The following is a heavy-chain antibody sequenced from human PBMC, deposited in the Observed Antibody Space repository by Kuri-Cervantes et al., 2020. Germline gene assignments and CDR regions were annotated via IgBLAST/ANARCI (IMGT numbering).Heavy chain of an antibody. CDR2: MNPNSGNT. J-gene: IGHJ3*02. CDR3: ARVGSGSYYSMGSSWAGAFDI. CDR1: GGTFSSYA. D-gene: IGHD1-26*01. Sequence: ASVKVSCKASGGTFSSYAISWVRQATGQGLEWMGWMNPNSGNTGYAQKFQGRVTMTRNTSISTAYMELSSLRSEDTAVYYCARVGSGSYYSMGSSWAGAFDIWGQGTMVTVSS. V-gene: IGHV1-8*02.